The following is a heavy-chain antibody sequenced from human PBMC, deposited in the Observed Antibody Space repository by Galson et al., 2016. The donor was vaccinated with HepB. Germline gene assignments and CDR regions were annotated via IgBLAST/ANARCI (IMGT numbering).Heavy chain of an antibody. CDR2: ISGRGGRT. CDR3: AKDVDTAMVPDAFDI. J-gene: IGHJ3*02. V-gene: IGHV3-23*01. D-gene: IGHD5-18*01. CDR1: GFTFSNYA. Sequence: LRLSCAASGFTFSNYAMNWVRQAPGKGLEWVSGISGRGGRTYYADSVKGRFTLSRDNSKDTLYLQMNSLRAEDTAVYYCAKDVDTAMVPDAFDIWGQGTMVTVSS.